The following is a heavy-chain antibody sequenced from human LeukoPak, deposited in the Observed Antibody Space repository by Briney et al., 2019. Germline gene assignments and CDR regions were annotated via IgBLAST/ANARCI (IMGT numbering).Heavy chain of an antibody. CDR2: ISWNSGSI. Sequence: SLRLSCAASGFTFDDYAMHWVRQAPGKGLEWVSGISWNSGSIGYADSVKGRFTIPRDNAKNSLYLQMNSLRAEDTALYYCARGLYDSSGYFDYWGQGTLVTVSS. CDR1: GFTFDDYA. J-gene: IGHJ4*02. V-gene: IGHV3-9*01. CDR3: ARGLYDSSGYFDY. D-gene: IGHD3-22*01.